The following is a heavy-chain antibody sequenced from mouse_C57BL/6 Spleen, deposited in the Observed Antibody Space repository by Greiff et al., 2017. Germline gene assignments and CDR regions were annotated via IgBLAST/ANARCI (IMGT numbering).Heavy chain of an antibody. CDR2: IRLKSDNYAT. CDR1: GFTFSNYW. CDR3: TWEPPHYYGSSLVDFDY. Sequence: EVKLEESGGGLVQPGGSMKLSCVASGFTFSNYWMNWVRQSPEKGLEWVAQIRLKSDNYATHYAESVKGRFTISRDDSKSSVHLQMYNLRAEDTGIYYCTWEPPHYYGSSLVDFDYWGQGTTLTVSS. D-gene: IGHD1-1*01. J-gene: IGHJ2*01. V-gene: IGHV6-3*01.